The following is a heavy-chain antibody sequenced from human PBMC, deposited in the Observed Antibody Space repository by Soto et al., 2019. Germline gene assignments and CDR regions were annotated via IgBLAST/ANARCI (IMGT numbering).Heavy chain of an antibody. CDR3: ARERFQVISDGMDV. V-gene: IGHV1-2*02. CDR2: MNPETGGT. Sequence: QVQLVQSGADVKTPGASVRVSCKASGYTFTGYYVHWVREAPGQGLAWMGWMNPETGGTSYAQKFQGRVTLSRDTSINTAYLELSSLRFDDAAVYFCARERFQVISDGMDVWGQGTTVTVSS. CDR1: GYTFTGYY. D-gene: IGHD3-16*01. J-gene: IGHJ6*02.